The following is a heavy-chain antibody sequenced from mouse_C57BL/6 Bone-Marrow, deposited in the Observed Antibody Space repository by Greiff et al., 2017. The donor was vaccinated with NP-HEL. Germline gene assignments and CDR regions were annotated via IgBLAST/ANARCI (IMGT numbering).Heavy chain of an antibody. CDR3: ATHCCGISYGYLDV. Sequence: EVQRVESGGGLVQPGGSLSLSCAASGFTFTDYYMSWVRQPPGKALEWLGFIRNKANGYTTEYSASVKGRVTISRDNSQRILHLQMNALRDEDSATYYCATHCCGISYGYLDVWGTVTTVTVAS. CDR1: GFTFTDYY. J-gene: IGHJ1*03. CDR2: IRNKANGYTT. D-gene: IGHD1-2*01. V-gene: IGHV7-3*01.